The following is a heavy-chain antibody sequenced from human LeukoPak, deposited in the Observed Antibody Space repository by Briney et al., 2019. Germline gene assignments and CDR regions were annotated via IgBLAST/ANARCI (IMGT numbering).Heavy chain of an antibody. Sequence: SVKVSCKASGGTFSSYAISWVRQAPGQGLEWMGRIIPILGIANYAQKFQGRVTITADKSTSTAYMELSSLRSEDTAVYYCAREGRNTAMVHYWGQGTLVTVSS. J-gene: IGHJ4*02. V-gene: IGHV1-69*04. CDR3: AREGRNTAMVHY. CDR2: IIPILGIA. CDR1: GGTFSSYA. D-gene: IGHD5-18*01.